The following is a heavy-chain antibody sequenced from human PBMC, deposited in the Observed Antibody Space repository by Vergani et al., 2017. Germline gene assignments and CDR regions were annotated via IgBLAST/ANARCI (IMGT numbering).Heavy chain of an antibody. CDR3: ARGNXYDSSGYPYNWFYP. V-gene: IGHV5-51*01. Sequence: EVQLVQSGAEVKKPGESVKISCKGSGYSFTSYWIGWVRQMPGKGLEWMGIIYPGDSDTRYSPSFQGQVTISADKSISTAYLQWSSLKASDTAMYYCARGNXYDSSGYPYNWFYPWGEGTLVTVSS. D-gene: IGHD3-22*01. CDR1: GYSFTSYW. J-gene: IGHJ5*02. CDR2: IYPGDSDT.